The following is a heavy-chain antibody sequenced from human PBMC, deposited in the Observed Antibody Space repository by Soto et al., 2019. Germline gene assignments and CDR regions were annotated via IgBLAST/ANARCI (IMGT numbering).Heavy chain of an antibody. CDR2: ISYDGCNK. Sequence: QVQLVESGGGVVQPGRSLRLSCAASGFTFSSYAMHWVRQAPGKGLEWVAVISYDGCNKYYADSVKGRFTISRDNSKNTLYMQVNSLRAEDTAVYYCARPELEGGRYPDYWGHGSLVTVSS. J-gene: IGHJ4*01. V-gene: IGHV3-30-3*01. D-gene: IGHD1-26*01. CDR3: ARPELEGGRYPDY. CDR1: GFTFSSYA.